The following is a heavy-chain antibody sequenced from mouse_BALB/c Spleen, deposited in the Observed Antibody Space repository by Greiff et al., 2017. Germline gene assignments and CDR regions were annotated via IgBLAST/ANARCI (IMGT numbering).Heavy chain of an antibody. J-gene: IGHJ2*01. Sequence: EVQLQQSGAELVKPGASVKLSCTASGFNIKDTYMHWVKQRPEQGLEWIGRIDPANGNTKYDPKFQGKATITADTSSNTAYLQLSSLTSEDTAVYYCAYYYGSSPYFDYGGQGTTLTVSS. CDR2: IDPANGNT. CDR1: GFNIKDTY. V-gene: IGHV14-3*02. CDR3: AYYYGSSPYFDY. D-gene: IGHD1-1*01.